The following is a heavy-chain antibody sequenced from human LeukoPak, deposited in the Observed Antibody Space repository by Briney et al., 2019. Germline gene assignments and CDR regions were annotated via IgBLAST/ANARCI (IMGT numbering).Heavy chain of an antibody. V-gene: IGHV4-59*12. CDR2: IYYSGST. D-gene: IGHD6-19*01. CDR3: ARSFLGGWYYFDY. CDR1: GGSISSYY. Sequence: SETLSLTCTVSGGSISSYYWSWIRQPPGKGLEWIGYIYYSGSTNYNPSLKSRVTISVDTSKNQFSLRLSSVTAADTAVYYCARSFLGGWYYFDYWGQGTLVTVSS. J-gene: IGHJ4*02.